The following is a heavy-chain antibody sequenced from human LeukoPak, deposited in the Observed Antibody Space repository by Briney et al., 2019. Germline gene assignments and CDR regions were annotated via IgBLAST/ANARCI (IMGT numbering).Heavy chain of an antibody. J-gene: IGHJ4*02. D-gene: IGHD6-13*01. Sequence: SETLSLTCAVSGGSISPYHWSWIRQPPGEGLEWIGYIFYSGSTNYNPSLKSRVTMSLDTSKNQFSLKLSSVTAADTAVYYCARLRRDSNSWYVDYWGQGTLVTVSS. V-gene: IGHV4-59*08. CDR3: ARLRRDSNSWYVDY. CDR1: GGSISPYH. CDR2: IFYSGST.